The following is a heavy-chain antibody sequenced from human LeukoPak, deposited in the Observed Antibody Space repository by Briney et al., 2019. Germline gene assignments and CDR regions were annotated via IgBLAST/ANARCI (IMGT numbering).Heavy chain of an antibody. J-gene: IGHJ3*02. CDR2: INHSGST. V-gene: IGHV4-34*01. Sequence: SETLSLTCAVYGGSFSGYYWSWIRQPPGKGLEWIGEINHSGSTNYNPSLKSRVTISVDTSKNQFPLKLSSVTAADTAVYYCARGRFRAAFDIWGQGTMVTVSS. CDR3: ARGRFRAAFDI. D-gene: IGHD3-10*01. CDR1: GGSFSGYY.